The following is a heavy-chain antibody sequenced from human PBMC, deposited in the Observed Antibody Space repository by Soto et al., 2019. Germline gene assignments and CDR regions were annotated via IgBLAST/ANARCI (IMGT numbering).Heavy chain of an antibody. Sequence: QVQLVESGGGLVKPGGSLRLSCAVSGFTFSDYYMTWIRQAPGKGLEWVSYISSSTSHTNYADSVKGRFTISRDNAKXXXXXXXXXXXXXXXXXXYXXRXXGXAADYFDFWGQGTLVTVSS. CDR2: ISSSTSHT. CDR3: XRXXGXAADYFDF. V-gene: IGHV3-11*05. D-gene: IGHD2-15*01. J-gene: IGHJ4*02. CDR1: GFTFSDYY.